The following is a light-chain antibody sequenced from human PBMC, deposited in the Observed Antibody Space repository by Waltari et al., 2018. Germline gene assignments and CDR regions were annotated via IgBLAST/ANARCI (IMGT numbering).Light chain of an antibody. CDR3: QHYTEQPLT. V-gene: IGKV3-15*01. CDR2: GAS. J-gene: IGKJ4*01. Sequence: EIVMTQSPATLSVSPGEGATLPCRASQSVSRNLAWYQQKPGQAPRLLIFGASARATGIPARFSGSGSGTEFTLTISSLQSEDVAVYFCQHYTEQPLTFGGGTKVEI. CDR1: QSVSRN.